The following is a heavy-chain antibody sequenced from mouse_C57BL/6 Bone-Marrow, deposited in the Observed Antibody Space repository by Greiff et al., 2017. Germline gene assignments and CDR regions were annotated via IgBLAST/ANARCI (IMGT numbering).Heavy chain of an antibody. D-gene: IGHD2-3*01. Sequence: EVKLVESGGDLVKPGGSLKLSCAASGFTFSSYGMSWVRQTPDKRLAWVATISSGGSYTYYPDSVKGRFTISRDNAKNTLYLQMSSLKSEDTAMYYCARGDDGYSWYFDVWGTGTTVTVSS. CDR3: ARGDDGYSWYFDV. CDR2: ISSGGSYT. V-gene: IGHV5-6*01. CDR1: GFTFSSYG. J-gene: IGHJ1*03.